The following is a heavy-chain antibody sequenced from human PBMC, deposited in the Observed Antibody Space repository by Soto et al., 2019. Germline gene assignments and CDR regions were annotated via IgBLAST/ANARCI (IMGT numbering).Heavy chain of an antibody. D-gene: IGHD2-15*01. CDR3: ARASPRPLGYCSGGSCYYWFDP. CDR2: IYYSGST. CDR1: GGSISSGGYY. V-gene: IGHV4-31*03. J-gene: IGHJ5*02. Sequence: SETLSLTCTVSGGSISSGGYYWSWIRQHPGKGLGWIGYIYYSGSTYYNPSLKSRVTISVDTSKNQFSLKLSSVTAADTAVYYCARASPRPLGYCSGGSCYYWFDPWGQGTLVTVSS.